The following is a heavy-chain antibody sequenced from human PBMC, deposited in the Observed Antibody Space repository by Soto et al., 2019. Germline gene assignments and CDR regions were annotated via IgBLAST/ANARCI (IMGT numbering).Heavy chain of an antibody. V-gene: IGHV3-21*01. CDR1: GFTFSSYI. J-gene: IGHJ3*02. CDR2: ISSSSSYI. CDR3: ARDRPMTAGGAFDI. D-gene: IGHD3-10*01. Sequence: EVQLVESGGGLVKPGGSLRLSCAASGFTFSSYIMNWVRQAPGKGLEWVSSISSSSSYIYYADSVKGRFTISRDNAKNSLYLQMNSLRAEDTAVYYWARDRPMTAGGAFDIWGQGTMVTVSS.